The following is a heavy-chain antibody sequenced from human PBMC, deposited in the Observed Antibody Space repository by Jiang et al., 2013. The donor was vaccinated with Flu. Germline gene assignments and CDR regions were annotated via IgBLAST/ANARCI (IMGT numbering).Heavy chain of an antibody. D-gene: IGHD4-23*01. CDR2: IYYSGST. CDR1: GGSISSYY. J-gene: IGHJ2*01. Sequence: GSGLVKPSETLSLTCTVSGGSISSYYWSWIRQPPGKGLEWIGYIYYSGSTNYNPSLKSRVTISVDTSKNQFSLKLSSVTAADTAVYYCARNDLTYNDYGGNSEGWYFDLWGRGTLVTVSS. CDR3: ARNDLTYNDYGGNSEGWYFDL. V-gene: IGHV4-59*08.